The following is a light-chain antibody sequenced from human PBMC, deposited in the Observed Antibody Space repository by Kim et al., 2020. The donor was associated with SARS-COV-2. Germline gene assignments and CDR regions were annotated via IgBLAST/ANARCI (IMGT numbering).Light chain of an antibody. J-gene: IGKJ5*01. CDR2: GAS. Sequence: VSPVVPATLSCSASQNIYDNFAWYHQTPGHAPRLLIYGASNRATGVPARFSASGSETDFTLTITSLQSEDFAVYYCQQYNRWPPLTFGQGTRLEIK. CDR3: QQYNRWPPLT. CDR1: QNIYDN. V-gene: IGKV3-15*01.